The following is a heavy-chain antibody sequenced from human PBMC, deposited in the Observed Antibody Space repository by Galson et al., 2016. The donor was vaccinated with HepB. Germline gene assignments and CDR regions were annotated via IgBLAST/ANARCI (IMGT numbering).Heavy chain of an antibody. CDR2: ITLYGHSA. Sequence: SLRLSCAASGFTFDEYTMHWVRQAPGEGLEWVSLITLYGHSAFYADSVKGRFTISRDNRKNSLSLQMNSLRIEDTALYYCAKERDKIIDSWGQGTLVTVSS. J-gene: IGHJ4*02. CDR3: AKERDKIIDS. D-gene: IGHD5-24*01. V-gene: IGHV3-43*01. CDR1: GFTFDEYT.